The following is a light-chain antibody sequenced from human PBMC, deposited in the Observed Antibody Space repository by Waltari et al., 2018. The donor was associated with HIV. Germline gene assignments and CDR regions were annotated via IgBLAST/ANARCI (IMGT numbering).Light chain of an antibody. Sequence: QSALTQPASVSGSPGQSITTPCTGPSSDAGSYHLVSWYQHHPGKAPKLMIFEVTKRPSGVSNRFSGSKSGNTASLTISGLQADDEADYYCCSYAGSSAFVFGTGTKVTVL. CDR2: EVT. CDR1: SSDAGSYHL. CDR3: CSYAGSSAFV. V-gene: IGLV2-23*02. J-gene: IGLJ1*01.